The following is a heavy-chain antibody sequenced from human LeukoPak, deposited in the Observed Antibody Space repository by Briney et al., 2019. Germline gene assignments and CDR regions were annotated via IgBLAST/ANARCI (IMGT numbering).Heavy chain of an antibody. J-gene: IGHJ6*03. V-gene: IGHV1-2*02. CDR3: ARTAFQYGQYFYYMDV. CDR1: GYTFTGYY. CDR2: INPSSGDT. Sequence: ASVKVSCKASGYTFTGYYIHWVRQAPGQGLEWMGWINPSSGDTDYAQKFQGRVTVTRDASISTAYMELNGLTCDDTAVYFCARTAFQYGQYFYYMDVWGKGTTVTVSS. D-gene: IGHD3-3*02.